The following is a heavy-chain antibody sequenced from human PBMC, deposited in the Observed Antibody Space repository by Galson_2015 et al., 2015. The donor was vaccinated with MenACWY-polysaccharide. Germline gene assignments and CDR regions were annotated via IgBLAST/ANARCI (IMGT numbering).Heavy chain of an antibody. CDR2: ISWNSGSI. CDR3: AKGKYGDYYDSSGYFDY. CDR1: GFTFDDYA. V-gene: IGHV3-9*01. J-gene: IGHJ4*02. D-gene: IGHD3-22*01. Sequence: SLRLSCAASGFTFDDYAMHWVRQAPGKGLEWVAGISWNSGSIGYADSVKGRFTISRDSAKNSLHLQMNSLRPEDTALYYCAKGKYGDYYDSSGYFDYWGQGTLVTVSS.